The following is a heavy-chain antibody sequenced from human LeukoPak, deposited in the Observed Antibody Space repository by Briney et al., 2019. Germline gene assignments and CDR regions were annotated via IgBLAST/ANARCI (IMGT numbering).Heavy chain of an antibody. CDR3: ARDRWGYSYGGD. V-gene: IGHV3-66*01. D-gene: IGHD5-18*01. Sequence: PGGSLRLSCAASGFTVSSNYMSWVRQAPGKGLEWVSVIYSCGSTYYADSVKGRFTISRDNSKNTLYLQMNSLRAEDTAVYYCARDRWGYSYGGDWGQGTLVTVSS. CDR1: GFTVSSNY. CDR2: IYSCGST. J-gene: IGHJ4*02.